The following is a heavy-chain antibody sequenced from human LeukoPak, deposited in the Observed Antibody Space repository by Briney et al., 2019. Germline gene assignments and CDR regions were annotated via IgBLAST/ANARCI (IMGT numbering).Heavy chain of an antibody. Sequence: GGSLRLSCAASGFTVSSNYMSWVRQAPGKGLEWVSVIYSSGSTYYADSVKGRFTISRDNSKNTLYLQMNSLRAEDTAVYYCARCAYGDRRGYFDYWGQGTLVTVSS. CDR3: ARCAYGDRRGYFDY. CDR1: GFTVSSNY. CDR2: IYSSGST. D-gene: IGHD4-17*01. J-gene: IGHJ4*02. V-gene: IGHV3-66*01.